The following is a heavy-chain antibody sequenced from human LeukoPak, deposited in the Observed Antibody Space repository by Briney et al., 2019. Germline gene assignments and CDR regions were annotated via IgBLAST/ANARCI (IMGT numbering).Heavy chain of an antibody. CDR3: ARRLWYFDY. CDR1: GRAFIDFS. D-gene: IGHD2-21*01. Sequence: SETLSLTCAVYGRAFIDFSWKWFRQPPGKGLEWIGSIYYSGNTYYNPSLKSRVIISVDTSKNQFSLKLSSVTAADTAVYYCARRLWYFDYWGQGTLVTVPS. V-gene: IGHV4-34*01. J-gene: IGHJ4*02. CDR2: IYYSGNT.